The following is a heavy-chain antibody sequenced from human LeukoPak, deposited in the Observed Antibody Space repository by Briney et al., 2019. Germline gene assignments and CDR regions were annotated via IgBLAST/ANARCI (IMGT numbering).Heavy chain of an antibody. J-gene: IGHJ3*02. D-gene: IGHD4-17*01. CDR2: ISGSGGST. CDR3: AKGGSYGDYGRTPYDAFDI. V-gene: IGHV3-23*01. Sequence: GGSLRLSCAASGFTFSSYAMSWVRQAPGKGLEWVSAISGSGGSTYYADSVKGRFTISRDNSKNTLYLRMNSLRAEDTAVYYCAKGGSYGDYGRTPYDAFDIWGQGTMVTVSS. CDR1: GFTFSSYA.